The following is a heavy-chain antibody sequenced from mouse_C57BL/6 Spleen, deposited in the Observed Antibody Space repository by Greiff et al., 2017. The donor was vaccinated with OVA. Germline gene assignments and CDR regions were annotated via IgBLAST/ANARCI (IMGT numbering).Heavy chain of an antibody. J-gene: IGHJ4*01. CDR3: ARWSLGQGAMDY. V-gene: IGHV3-6*01. CDR1: GYSITSGYY. CDR2: ISYDGSN. Sequence: EVQLQESGPGLVKPSQSLSLTCSVTGYSITSGYYWNWIRRFPGNKLEWMGFISYDGSNNYNPSLKNRISFTRDTSKNQFFLKLNSVTTEDTATYYCARWSLGQGAMDYWGQGTSVTVSS. D-gene: IGHD3-3*01.